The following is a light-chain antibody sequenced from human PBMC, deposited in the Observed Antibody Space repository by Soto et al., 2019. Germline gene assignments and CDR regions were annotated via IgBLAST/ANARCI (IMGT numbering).Light chain of an antibody. V-gene: IGKV4-1*01. CDR2: WGS. CDR1: QSVSFSSNNKNY. J-gene: IGKJ1*01. CDR3: QQYYGIPRT. Sequence: DFVMTQSPDSLAVSLGERATINCKSSQSVSFSSNNKNYLAWYQQKPRQPPRLLIYWGSIRESGVPDRFTGSGSGTDFTLTITSLQAEDAAVYYCQQYYGIPRTFGQGTKVDIK.